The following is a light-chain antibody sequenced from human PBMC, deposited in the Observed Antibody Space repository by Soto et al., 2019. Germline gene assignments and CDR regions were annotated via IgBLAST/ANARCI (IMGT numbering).Light chain of an antibody. Sequence: DIPITRSPTTLAASICSLFPITWCGSENIRTWLAWDQHKTGKAPKFLIYDAYSLESGGPSRFSGSGSGTEFTLTISSLQPDDFATHYCQQYINYPRPFGQGTKV. V-gene: IGKV1-5*01. CDR2: DAY. CDR1: ENIRTW. J-gene: IGKJ1*01. CDR3: QQYINYPRP.